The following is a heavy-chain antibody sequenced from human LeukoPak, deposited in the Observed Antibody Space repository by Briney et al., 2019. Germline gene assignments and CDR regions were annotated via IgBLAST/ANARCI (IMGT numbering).Heavy chain of an antibody. CDR1: GFTVSSND. V-gene: IGHV3-23*01. J-gene: IGHJ4*02. D-gene: IGHD6-19*01. CDR3: AKEIYSSGWIPFDY. CDR2: ISGSGGST. Sequence: GGSLRLSCAVSGFTVSSNDMSWVRQAPGKGLEWVSAISGSGGSTYYADSVKGRFTISRDNSKNTLYLQMNSLRAEDTAVYYCAKEIYSSGWIPFDYWGQGTLVTVSS.